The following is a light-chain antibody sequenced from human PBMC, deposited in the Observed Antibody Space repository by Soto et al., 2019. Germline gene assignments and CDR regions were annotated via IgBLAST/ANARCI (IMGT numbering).Light chain of an antibody. CDR2: GAS. Sequence: ETVLTQSPSALSVSKGERVILPCRASQSVDISLAWYQQKPGQAPRLLIYGASTRATDMPGTFSGRGSGTEFTLTITCLRPEDFGVYYCPHSRFWPRPFGQGA. J-gene: IGKJ1*01. CDR3: PHSRFWPRP. CDR1: QSVDIS. V-gene: IGKV3-15*01.